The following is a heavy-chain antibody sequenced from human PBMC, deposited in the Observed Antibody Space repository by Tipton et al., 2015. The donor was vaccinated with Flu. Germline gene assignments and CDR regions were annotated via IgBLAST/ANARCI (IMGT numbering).Heavy chain of an antibody. J-gene: IGHJ4*02. V-gene: IGHV4-38-2*01. CDR1: GDSISSDYF. D-gene: IGHD2-15*01. CDR2: IHRSGST. CDR3: ARAETNPGMGWYYDH. Sequence: TLSLTCAVSGDSISSDYFWGWIRQPPGKGLEWIATIHRSGSTKYNPSLKSRVTISVDTSKNQFSLEMRSVTAADMAVYYCARAETNPGMGWYYDHWGQGFLVTVSS.